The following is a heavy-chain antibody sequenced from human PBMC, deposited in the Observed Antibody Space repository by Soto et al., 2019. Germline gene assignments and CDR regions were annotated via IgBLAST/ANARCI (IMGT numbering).Heavy chain of an antibody. CDR1: GFTFSSYA. Sequence: AGGSLRLSCAASGFTFSSYAMSWVRQAPGKGLEWVSAISGSGISTYYADSVKGRFTISRDNSKNTLYLQMNSLRAEDTAVYYCAKDLVSRYGTTAFDIWGQGTMVTVSS. J-gene: IGHJ3*02. D-gene: IGHD1-1*01. V-gene: IGHV3-23*01. CDR3: AKDLVSRYGTTAFDI. CDR2: ISGSGIST.